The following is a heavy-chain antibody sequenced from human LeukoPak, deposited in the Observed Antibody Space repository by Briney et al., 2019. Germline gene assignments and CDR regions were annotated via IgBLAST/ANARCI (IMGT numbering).Heavy chain of an antibody. Sequence: SETLSLTCTVSGGSISSYYWSWIRQPPGKGLKWIGNIYYSGYTTYSPSLRSRVTISVDTSKNQFSLKLSSVTAAGTAVYYCARETSQKGAHYMDVWGKGTTITISS. D-gene: IGHD3-16*01. V-gene: IGHV4-59*01. J-gene: IGHJ6*03. CDR1: GGSISSYY. CDR2: IYYSGYT. CDR3: ARETSQKGAHYMDV.